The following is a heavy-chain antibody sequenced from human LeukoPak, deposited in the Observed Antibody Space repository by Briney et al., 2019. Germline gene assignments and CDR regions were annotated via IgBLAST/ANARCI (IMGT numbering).Heavy chain of an antibody. Sequence: GGSLRLSCAASGFTFSSYEMNWVRQAPGKGLEWVSYISSSGSTIYYADSVKGRFTISRDNAKNSLYLQMNSLRAEDTAVYYCAREDYYSPYDEYWGQGTLVTVSS. J-gene: IGHJ4*02. CDR2: ISSSGSTI. D-gene: IGHD3-22*01. CDR1: GFTFSSYE. CDR3: AREDYYSPYDEY. V-gene: IGHV3-48*03.